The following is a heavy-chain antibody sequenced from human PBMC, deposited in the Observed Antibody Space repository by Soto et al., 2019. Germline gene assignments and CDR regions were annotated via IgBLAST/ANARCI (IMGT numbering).Heavy chain of an antibody. D-gene: IGHD2-8*01. V-gene: IGHV4-34*01. CDR3: ARAPGYCTNGLCHASDYYGMDV. CDR2: IYHNVGT. Sequence: PAETLSLTCAGYGRSCSGYYWSWIRHPPGKGLGWIGEIYHNVGTNYNPSLKSRVTISVDTSKNQFSLKLSSVTAADTAVYYCARAPGYCTNGLCHASDYYGMDVWGQGTTGTVSS. CDR1: GRSCSGYY. J-gene: IGHJ6*02.